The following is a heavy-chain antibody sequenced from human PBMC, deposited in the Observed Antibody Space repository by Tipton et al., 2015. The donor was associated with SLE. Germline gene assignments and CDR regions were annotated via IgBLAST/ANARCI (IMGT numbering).Heavy chain of an antibody. CDR3: TRGRLRCDY. CDR2: IYYSGST. CDR1: GGSISSHY. V-gene: IGHV4-59*08. Sequence: TLSLTCTVSGGSISSHYWSWIRQPPGKGLEWIGYIYYSGSTNYNPSLKSRVTISVDTSKNQFSLKVSSVTAADTAVYYCTRGRLRCDYWGQGNLVTVSS. D-gene: IGHD5-12*01. J-gene: IGHJ4*02.